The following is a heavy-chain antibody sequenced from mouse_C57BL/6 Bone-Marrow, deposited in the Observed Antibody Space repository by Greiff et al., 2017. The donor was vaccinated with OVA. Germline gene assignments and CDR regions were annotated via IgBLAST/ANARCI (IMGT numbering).Heavy chain of an antibody. CDR2: IDPSDSYT. CDR3: ARRGIYYYGSSYSYWYFDV. J-gene: IGHJ1*03. V-gene: IGHV1-69*01. D-gene: IGHD1-1*01. CDR1: GYTFTSYW. Sequence: QVQLKQPGAELVMPGASVKLSCKASGYTFTSYWMHWVKQRPGQGLEWIGEIDPSDSYTNSNQKFKGKSTLTVDKSSSTAYMQLSSLTSEDSAVYYCARRGIYYYGSSYSYWYFDVWGTGTTVTVSS.